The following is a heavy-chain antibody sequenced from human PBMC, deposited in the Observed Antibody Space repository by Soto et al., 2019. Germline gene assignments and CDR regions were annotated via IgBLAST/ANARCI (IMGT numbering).Heavy chain of an antibody. J-gene: IGHJ4*02. Sequence: PGGSLRLSCAASGFTFSSYGMHWVRQAPGKGLEWVAVISYDGSNKYYADSVKGRFTISRDNSKNTLYLQMNSLRAEDTAVYYCAKDFRPGLQLWSSPSSPFDYWGQGTLVTVSS. D-gene: IGHD5-18*01. CDR3: AKDFRPGLQLWSSPSSPFDY. CDR2: ISYDGSNK. CDR1: GFTFSSYG. V-gene: IGHV3-30*18.